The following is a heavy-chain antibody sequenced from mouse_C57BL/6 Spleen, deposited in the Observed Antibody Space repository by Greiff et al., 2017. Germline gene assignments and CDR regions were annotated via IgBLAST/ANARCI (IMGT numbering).Heavy chain of an antibody. D-gene: IGHD1-1*01. CDR2: INPSSGYT. Sequence: VQLQQSGAELAKPGASVKLSCKASGYTFTSYWMHWVKQRPGQGLEWIGYINPSSGYTKYNQKFKDKATLTADKSPSTAYMHLSSLTYEDSEVYYCARESLYYGSSYYWGQGTTLTVSS. CDR1: GYTFTSYW. V-gene: IGHV1-7*01. J-gene: IGHJ2*01. CDR3: ARESLYYGSSYY.